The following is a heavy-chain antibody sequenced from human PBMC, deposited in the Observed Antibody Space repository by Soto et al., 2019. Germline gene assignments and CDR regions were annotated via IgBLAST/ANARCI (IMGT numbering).Heavy chain of an antibody. V-gene: IGHV4-39*01. Sequence: PSETVSLTCTVSGGSISISSYYWGWIRQPPGKGLEWIGSIYYSGSTYYNPSLKSRVTISVDTSKNQFSLKLSSVTAADTAVYYCASQPSYDYVWGSYRPPFDYWGQGTLVTVSS. D-gene: IGHD3-16*02. CDR3: ASQPSYDYVWGSYRPPFDY. CDR1: GGSISISSYY. J-gene: IGHJ4*02. CDR2: IYYSGST.